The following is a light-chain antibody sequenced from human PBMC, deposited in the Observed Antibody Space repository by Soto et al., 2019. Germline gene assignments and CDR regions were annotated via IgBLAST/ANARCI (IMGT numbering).Light chain of an antibody. Sequence: QSVLAQPASVSVSPGQSITISCTGTSSDVGGYNYVSWYQQQAGKAPKLIIHEVSNRPSGVSNRFSDSKSGNTASLTISGLQAEDEADYYCDSYTSSRAYVFGIGTKVTVL. CDR1: SSDVGGYNY. V-gene: IGLV2-14*01. CDR2: EVS. CDR3: DSYTSSRAYV. J-gene: IGLJ1*01.